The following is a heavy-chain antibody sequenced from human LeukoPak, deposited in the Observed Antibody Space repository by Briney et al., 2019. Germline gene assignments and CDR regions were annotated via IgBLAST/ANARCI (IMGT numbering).Heavy chain of an antibody. CDR2: ISSSSSYI. CDR3: AREIADQLTRTNWFDP. J-gene: IGHJ5*02. CDR1: GFTFSTYS. V-gene: IGHV3-21*01. D-gene: IGHD2-2*01. Sequence: GGSLRLSCAASGFTFSTYSMNWVRQAPGKGLEWVSSISSSSSYIYYADSVKGRFTISRDNAKNSLYLQMNSLRAEDTAVYYCAREIADQLTRTNWFDPWGQGTLVTVSS.